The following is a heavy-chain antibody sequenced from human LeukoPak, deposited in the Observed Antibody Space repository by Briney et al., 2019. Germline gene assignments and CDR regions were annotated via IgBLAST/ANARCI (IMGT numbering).Heavy chain of an antibody. CDR2: ISYDGSNK. Sequence: SGGSLRLSCAASGFTFSSYAMHWVRQAPGKGLEWVAVISYDGSNKYYADSVKGRFTISRDNSKNTLYLQMSSLRAEDTAVYYCARDYDFWSGYFVYWGQGTLVTVSS. J-gene: IGHJ4*02. CDR3: ARDYDFWSGYFVY. CDR1: GFTFSSYA. D-gene: IGHD3-3*01. V-gene: IGHV3-30*04.